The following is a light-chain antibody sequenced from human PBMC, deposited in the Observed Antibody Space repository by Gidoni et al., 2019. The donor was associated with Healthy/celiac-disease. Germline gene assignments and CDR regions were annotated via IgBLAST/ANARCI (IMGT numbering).Light chain of an antibody. J-gene: IGLJ1*01. CDR1: SSDVGGYNY. V-gene: IGLV2-14*01. Sequence: QSALTQPASVSGSPGQTITISCTGTSSDVGGYNYVSWYQQHPGNAPKLMISDVSNRPSGVSNRFSGSKSGNTASLTISGLQAEDEADYYCSSYTSSSSLWVFGTGTKVTVL. CDR2: DVS. CDR3: SSYTSSSSLWV.